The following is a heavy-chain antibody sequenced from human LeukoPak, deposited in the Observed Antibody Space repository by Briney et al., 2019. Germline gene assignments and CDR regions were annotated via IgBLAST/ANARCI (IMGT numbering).Heavy chain of an antibody. CDR1: GLTFRNAW. Sequence: GGSLRLSCTASGLTFRNAWMTWVRQVPGKGLEWVGRIRSMSAGGTVDYAAPVQGRFTISRDDSKNTVYLHMNSLRTEDTAIYYCTKVGIYYYDAWGQGTLVTVSS. J-gene: IGHJ4*02. V-gene: IGHV3-15*01. D-gene: IGHD1-14*01. CDR3: TKVGIYYYDA. CDR2: IRSMSAGGTV.